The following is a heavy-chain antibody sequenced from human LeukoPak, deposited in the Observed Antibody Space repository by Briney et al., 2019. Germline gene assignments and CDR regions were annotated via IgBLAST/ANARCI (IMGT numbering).Heavy chain of an antibody. CDR3: AKGLLEFWCGARCYAFDY. Sequence: GRSLRLSCAASGFTFNSYAMNWVRQTPRRGLEWVSSIIVRGGNTNYADYVKGRLNISRDNSKNTLYIQMNSLIADDSAVYYCAKGLLEFWCGARCYAFDYWGQGTRVTVSS. D-gene: IGHD3-3*01. CDR2: IIVRGGNT. V-gene: IGHV3-23*01. CDR1: GFTFNSYA. J-gene: IGHJ4*02.